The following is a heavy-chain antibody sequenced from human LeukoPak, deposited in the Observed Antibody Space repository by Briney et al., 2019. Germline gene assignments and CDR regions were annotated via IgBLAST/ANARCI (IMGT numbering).Heavy chain of an antibody. Sequence: KPSETLSLTCTVSGGSISSSSYYWGWIRQPPGKGLEWIGSIYYSGSTYYNPSLKSRVTISVDTSKNQFSLKLSSVTAADTAVYYCASRIAAAGTKKGWYFDLWGRGTLVTVSS. CDR1: GGSISSSSYY. CDR3: ASRIAAAGTKKGWYFDL. V-gene: IGHV4-39*01. D-gene: IGHD6-13*01. J-gene: IGHJ2*01. CDR2: IYYSGST.